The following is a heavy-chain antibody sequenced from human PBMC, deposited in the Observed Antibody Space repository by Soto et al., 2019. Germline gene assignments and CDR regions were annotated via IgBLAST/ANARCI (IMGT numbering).Heavy chain of an antibody. Sequence: GGSXRLSCASSGFTFIIYSMNWFRQAPGKGREWVSYISSSSSTIYYADSVKGRFTISRDNAKNSLYLQMNSLRDEDTAVYYCARATSRWIEARPGGAFATWAQGTM. J-gene: IGHJ3*02. CDR3: ARATSRWIEARPGGAFAT. D-gene: IGHD6-6*01. V-gene: IGHV3-48*02. CDR2: ISSSSSTI. CDR1: GFTFIIYS.